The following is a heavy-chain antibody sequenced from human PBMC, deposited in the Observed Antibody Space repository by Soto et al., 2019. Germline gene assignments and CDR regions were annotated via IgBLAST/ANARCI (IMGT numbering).Heavy chain of an antibody. Sequence: GGSLRLSCAASGFTFSSYGMHWVRQAPGKGLEWVAVIWYDGSNKYYADSVKGRFTISRDNSKNTLYLQMNSLRAEDTAVYYCARDGQDCSGGSCYGLDGFDPWGQGTLVTVSS. J-gene: IGHJ5*02. CDR1: GFTFSSYG. D-gene: IGHD2-15*01. CDR3: ARDGQDCSGGSCYGLDGFDP. CDR2: IWYDGSNK. V-gene: IGHV3-33*01.